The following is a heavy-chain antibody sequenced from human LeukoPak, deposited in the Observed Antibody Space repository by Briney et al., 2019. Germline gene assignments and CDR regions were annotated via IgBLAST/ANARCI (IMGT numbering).Heavy chain of an antibody. CDR3: AREYYGSGSNWFDP. Sequence: PGGSLRLSCAASGFTVSSNYMSWVRQAPGKGLEWVSVIYSGGSTYYADSVKGRFTISRDNSKNTLYLQMNSLRAEDTAVYYCAREYYGSGSNWFDPWGHGTLVTVSS. V-gene: IGHV3-66*01. D-gene: IGHD3-10*01. CDR2: IYSGGST. J-gene: IGHJ5*02. CDR1: GFTVSSNY.